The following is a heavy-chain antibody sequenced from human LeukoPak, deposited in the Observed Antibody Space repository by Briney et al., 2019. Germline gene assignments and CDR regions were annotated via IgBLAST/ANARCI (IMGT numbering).Heavy chain of an antibody. CDR2: IYSGGST. Sequence: GGSLRLSCAASGFTFSSYVMSWVRQAPGKGLEWVSVIYSGGSTYYADSVKGRFTISRDNSKNTLYLQMNSLRAEDTAVYYCARDILSQGPDAFDIWGQGTMVTVSS. V-gene: IGHV3-53*01. CDR1: GFTFSSYV. CDR3: ARDILSQGPDAFDI. J-gene: IGHJ3*02. D-gene: IGHD2/OR15-2a*01.